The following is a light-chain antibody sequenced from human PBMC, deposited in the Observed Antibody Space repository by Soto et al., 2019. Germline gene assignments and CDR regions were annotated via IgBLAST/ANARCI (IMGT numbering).Light chain of an antibody. CDR3: QQYNKWPRT. CDR1: QNVRSGY. V-gene: IGKV3-15*01. CDR2: RAS. J-gene: IGKJ4*01. Sequence: TQSPGTLSLSPGERATLFCRAIQNVRSGYLDWYHQTPGQAPRLLIYRASTRATGIPARFSGSGSGTDFALTISSLQSEDFAVYYCQQYNKWPRTFGGGTKVDIK.